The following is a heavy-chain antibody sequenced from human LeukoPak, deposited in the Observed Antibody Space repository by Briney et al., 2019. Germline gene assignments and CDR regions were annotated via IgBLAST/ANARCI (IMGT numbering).Heavy chain of an antibody. CDR1: GYISTSYW. CDR2: ILTRDADT. Sequence: AESLKISCKGAGYISTSYWFGCGGHMAPGKLVWMGAILTRDADTKYSASFVSRVTTSADKSASTAYRQRSSLMTSDTAMSYGARPGSCSSFSIHYWGQGTLVTVSS. J-gene: IGHJ4*02. V-gene: IGHV5-51*01. D-gene: IGHD6-6*01. CDR3: ARPGSCSSFSIHY.